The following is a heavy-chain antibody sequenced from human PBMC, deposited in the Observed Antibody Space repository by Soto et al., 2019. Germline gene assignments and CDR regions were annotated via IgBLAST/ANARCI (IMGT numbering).Heavy chain of an antibody. CDR2: ISGSGAGT. V-gene: IGHV3-23*01. J-gene: IGHJ4*02. D-gene: IGHD6-19*01. CDR3: AKEALTGAENNVES. CDR1: GFTFTTYA. Sequence: EIELLESGGGLVQPGGSLRLSCAASGFTFTTYAMGWVRQAPGKGLGWVSSISGSGAGTFYADSVKGRFTMSRDNAKEMVYLQMNGLRADGTAVYYCAKEALTGAENNVESWGQGTLVTVSS.